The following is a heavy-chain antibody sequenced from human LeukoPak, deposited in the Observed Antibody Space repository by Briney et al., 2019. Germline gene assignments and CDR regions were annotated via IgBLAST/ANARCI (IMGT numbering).Heavy chain of an antibody. CDR3: SRGGTYYPCIDY. V-gene: IGHV1-18*01. J-gene: IGHJ4*02. Sequence: ASVKVSCKASGYTFTTSYINWVRQAPGQGLEWMGWVSAYNGETSYAQKFQGRVTMTTDSSTSTAYMDLTSLRSDDTAVYYCSRGGTYYPCIDYWGQGTLVTVSS. CDR1: GYTFTTSY. CDR2: VSAYNGET. D-gene: IGHD1-26*01.